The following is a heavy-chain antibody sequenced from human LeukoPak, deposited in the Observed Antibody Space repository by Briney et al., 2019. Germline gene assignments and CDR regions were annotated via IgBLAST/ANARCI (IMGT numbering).Heavy chain of an antibody. CDR2: INHSGST. D-gene: IGHD5-24*01. Sequence: ASETLSLTCAVYGGSFSGYYWSWIRQPPGKGLEWIGEINHSGSTNYNPSLKSRVTISVDTSKNQFSLKLSSVTAADTAVYYCATRYRDGSSQAYFDCWGQGTLVTVSS. CDR3: ATRYRDGSSQAYFDC. CDR1: GGSFSGYY. V-gene: IGHV4-34*01. J-gene: IGHJ4*02.